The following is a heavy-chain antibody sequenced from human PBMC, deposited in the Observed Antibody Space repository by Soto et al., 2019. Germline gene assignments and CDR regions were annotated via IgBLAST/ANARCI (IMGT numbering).Heavy chain of an antibody. D-gene: IGHD3-22*01. V-gene: IGHV4-59*01. CDR3: AREGLSNYYDSSGLFDY. J-gene: IGHJ4*02. CDR2: IYYSGST. Sequence: QVQLQESGPGLVKPSETLSLTCTVSGGSISSYYWSWIRQPPGKGLEGIGYIYYSGSTNYNPSLKSRVTISVDTSKNQFSLKLSSVTAADTAVYYCAREGLSNYYDSSGLFDYWGQGTLVTVSS. CDR1: GGSISSYY.